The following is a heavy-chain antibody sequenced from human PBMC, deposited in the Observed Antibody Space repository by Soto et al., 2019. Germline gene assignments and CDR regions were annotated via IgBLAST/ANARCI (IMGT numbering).Heavy chain of an antibody. D-gene: IGHD4-4*01. CDR3: ARTYSNLRRFDY. V-gene: IGHV3-30-3*01. CDR1: GFTFSSYA. J-gene: IGHJ4*02. CDR2: ISYDGSNK. Sequence: PGGSLRLSCAASGFTFSSYAMHWVRQAPGKGLEWVAVISYDGSNKYYADSVKGRFTISRDNSKNTLYLQMNSLRAEDTAVYYCARTYSNLRRFDYWGQGTLVTVSS.